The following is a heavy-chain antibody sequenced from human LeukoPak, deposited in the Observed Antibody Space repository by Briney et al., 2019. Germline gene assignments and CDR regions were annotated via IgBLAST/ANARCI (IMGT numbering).Heavy chain of an antibody. J-gene: IGHJ6*03. CDR2: IYTSGST. Sequence: SETLSLTCTVSGYSISSGYYWGWIRQPPGKGLEWIGRIYTSGSTNYNPSLKSRVTISVDTSKNQFSLKLSSVTAADTAVYYCARDRPIVVVPAAKDLDYYYYYMDVWGKGTTVTVSS. D-gene: IGHD2-2*01. CDR3: ARDRPIVVVPAAKDLDYYYYYMDV. CDR1: GYSISSGYY. V-gene: IGHV4-38-2*02.